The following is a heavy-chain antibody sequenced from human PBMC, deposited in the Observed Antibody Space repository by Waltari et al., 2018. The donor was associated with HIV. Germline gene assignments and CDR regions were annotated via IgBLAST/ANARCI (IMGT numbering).Heavy chain of an antibody. CDR1: GFTVSSNY. CDR3: ARDPEMATKWGY. J-gene: IGHJ4*02. V-gene: IGHV3-53*01. Sequence: EVQLVESGGGLIRPGGSLSLSCAAPGFTVSSNYIGGVRQAPGKGLEWVAVIYSGGSTYYADSVKGRFTISRDNSKNTLYLQMNSLRAEDTAVYYCARDPEMATKWGYWGQGTLVTVSS. CDR2: IYSGGST. D-gene: IGHD5-12*01.